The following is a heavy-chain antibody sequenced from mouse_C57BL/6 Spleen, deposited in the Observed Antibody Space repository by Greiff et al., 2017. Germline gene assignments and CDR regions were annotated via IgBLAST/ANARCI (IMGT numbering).Heavy chain of an antibody. CDR1: GYTFTSYG. Sequence: VKLVESGAELARPGASVKLSCKASGYTFTSYGISWVKQRTGQGLEWIGEIYPRSGNTYYNEKFKGKATLTADKSSSTAYMELRSLTSEDSAVYFCARSGTHGNPYAMDYWGQGTSVTVSS. CDR3: ARSGTHGNPYAMDY. V-gene: IGHV1-81*01. CDR2: IYPRSGNT. D-gene: IGHD2-1*01. J-gene: IGHJ4*01.